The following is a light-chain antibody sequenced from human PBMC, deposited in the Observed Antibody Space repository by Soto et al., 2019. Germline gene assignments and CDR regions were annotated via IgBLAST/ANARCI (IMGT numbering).Light chain of an antibody. J-gene: IGKJ1*01. Sequence: DIQMTQSPSTLSGSVGDRVTITCRASQTISSWLAWYQQKPGKAPKLLIYKASTLKSGVPSRFSGSGSGTEFTLTISSLQPDDFATYYCQHYNIYSEASGHRTKVGIK. V-gene: IGKV1-5*03. CDR2: KAS. CDR1: QTISSW. CDR3: QHYNIYSEA.